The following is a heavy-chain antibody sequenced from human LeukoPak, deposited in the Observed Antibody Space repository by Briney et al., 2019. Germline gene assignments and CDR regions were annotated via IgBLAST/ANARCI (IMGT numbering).Heavy chain of an antibody. J-gene: IGHJ4*02. V-gene: IGHV3-23*01. CDR3: ARKCGGSCYSYYFDY. D-gene: IGHD2-15*01. CDR2: ISGSGGST. CDR1: GFTFSSYA. Sequence: PGGSLRLSCAASGFTFSSYAMSWVRQAPGKGLEWVSAISGSGGSTYYADSVKGRFTISRDNSKNTLYLQMNSLRAEDTAVYYCARKCGGSCYSYYFDYWGQGTLVTVSS.